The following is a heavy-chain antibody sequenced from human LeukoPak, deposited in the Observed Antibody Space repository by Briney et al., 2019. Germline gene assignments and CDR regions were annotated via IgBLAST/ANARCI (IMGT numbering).Heavy chain of an antibody. CDR3: ARGSGSYLDY. Sequence: SVKVSCKASGGTFSSYAISWVRQAPGQGLEWMGRIIPILGIANYAQKFQGRVTMTRNTSISTAYMELSSLRSEDTAVYYCARGSGSYLDYWGQGTLVTASS. CDR2: IIPILGIA. V-gene: IGHV1-69*04. CDR1: GGTFSSYA. J-gene: IGHJ4*02. D-gene: IGHD1-26*01.